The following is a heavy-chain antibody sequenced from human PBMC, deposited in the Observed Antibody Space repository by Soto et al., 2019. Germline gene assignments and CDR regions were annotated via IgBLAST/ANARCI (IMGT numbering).Heavy chain of an antibody. Sequence: SQTLSLTCVISGDSVSSNSAAWNWIRQSPSRGLEWLGRTYYRSRWYNDYAVSVRSRITVNADTSKNQFSLHLNSVTPEDTAVYYCASPVECSTTSCIRWGQGTQVTVSS. CDR3: ASPVECSTTSCIR. CDR1: GDSVSSNSAA. CDR2: TYYRSRWYN. J-gene: IGHJ4*02. D-gene: IGHD2-2*01. V-gene: IGHV6-1*01.